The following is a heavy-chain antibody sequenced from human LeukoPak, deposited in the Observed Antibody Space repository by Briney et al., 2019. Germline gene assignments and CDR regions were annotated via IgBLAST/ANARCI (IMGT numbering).Heavy chain of an antibody. V-gene: IGHV3-64D*06. CDR1: GFTFSSYA. D-gene: IGHD7-27*01. CDR2: TTSNGDTT. CDR3: LKDRLGTGDY. J-gene: IGHJ4*02. Sequence: PGGSLRLSCSASGFTFSSYAMHWVRQAPGKGLEYVSSTTSNGDTTYYTDSVKGRFTISRDNSKNTLYLQMSSLRAEDTAVYYCLKDRLGTGDYWGQGTLVSVSS.